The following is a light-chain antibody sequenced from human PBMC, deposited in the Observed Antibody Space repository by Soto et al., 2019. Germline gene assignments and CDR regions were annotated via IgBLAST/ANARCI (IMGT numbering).Light chain of an antibody. CDR3: QQLSSYSQVT. J-gene: IGKJ5*01. Sequence: IQLTQSPSSLSASVGDRVTITCRASQDINTFLAWYQQKPGKAPKLLIYAASTLQSGVPSRFSGSGSWTDFTLIISSLQPEDFSTYYCQQLSSYSQVTFGQGTRLEIK. V-gene: IGKV1-9*01. CDR1: QDINTF. CDR2: AAS.